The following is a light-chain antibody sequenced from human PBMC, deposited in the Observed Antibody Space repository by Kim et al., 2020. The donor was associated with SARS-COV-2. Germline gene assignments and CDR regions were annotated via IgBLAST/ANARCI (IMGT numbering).Light chain of an antibody. CDR2: YDS. CDR1: NIGSKS. Sequence: SYELTQPPSVSVATGKTARITCGGNNIGSKSVHWYQQKPGQAPVLVIYYDSDRPSGIPERFSGSNSGNTATLTISRVEAGDEADYYCQVWDSSSDNRVFG. J-gene: IGLJ3*02. CDR3: QVWDSSSDNRV. V-gene: IGLV3-21*04.